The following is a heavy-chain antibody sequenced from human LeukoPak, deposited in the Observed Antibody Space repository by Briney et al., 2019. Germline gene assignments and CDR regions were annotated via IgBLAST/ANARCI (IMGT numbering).Heavy chain of an antibody. D-gene: IGHD6-13*01. J-gene: IGHJ2*01. CDR3: ASSTRDVGYWYFDL. CDR1: GFTFSSYA. V-gene: IGHV3-23*01. CDR2: ISGSGGST. Sequence: GGSLRLSCAASGFTFSSYAMSWVRQAPGKGLEWVSAISGSGGSTYYADSVKGRFTISRDNSKNTLYLQMNSLRAEDTAVYYCASSTRDVGYWYFDLWGRGTLVTVSS.